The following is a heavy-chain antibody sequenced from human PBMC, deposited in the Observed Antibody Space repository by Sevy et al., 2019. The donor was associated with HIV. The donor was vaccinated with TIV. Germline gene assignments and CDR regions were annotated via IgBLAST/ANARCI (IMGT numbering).Heavy chain of an antibody. V-gene: IGHV3-74*01. D-gene: IGHD3-16*01. CDR3: DRYAYDSNFDY. CDR1: GFTFSNYW. J-gene: IGHJ4*02. Sequence: GGSLRLSCAASGFTFSNYWMHWVRQVPGKGPTWVSNIRGDGTTTVYADSVKGRFTISRDNAKNTLYLQMNNLRAEDTATYYCDRYAYDSNFDYWGQGTLVTVSS. CDR2: IRGDGTTT.